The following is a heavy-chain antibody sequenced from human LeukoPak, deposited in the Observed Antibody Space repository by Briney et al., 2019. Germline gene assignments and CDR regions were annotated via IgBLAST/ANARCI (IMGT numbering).Heavy chain of an antibody. CDR3: ARDSEAVSGYYGY. CDR2: IYSGGST. D-gene: IGHD3-22*01. J-gene: IGHJ4*02. CDR1: GFTVSSNY. Sequence: GGSLRLSCAASGFTVSSNYMSWVRQAPGKGLEWVSVIYSGGSTYYAASVKGRFTISRDNSKNTLYLQMNSLRAEDTAVYYCARDSEAVSGYYGYWGQGTLVTVSS. V-gene: IGHV3-53*01.